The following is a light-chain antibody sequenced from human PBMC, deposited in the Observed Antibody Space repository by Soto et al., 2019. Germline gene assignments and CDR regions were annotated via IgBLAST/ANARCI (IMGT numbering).Light chain of an antibody. CDR1: QTISSW. CDR3: QQYNSFST. Sequence: IHMSHSPSTLSASVIYRVTITFLASQTISSWLAWFQQRPGGAPKFLIYKASSLKNGVPLRFSGSGSGTQFTLTNSSLQPDDFATYYCQQYNSFSTFGQGTKVDIK. V-gene: IGKV1-5*03. CDR2: KAS. J-gene: IGKJ1*01.